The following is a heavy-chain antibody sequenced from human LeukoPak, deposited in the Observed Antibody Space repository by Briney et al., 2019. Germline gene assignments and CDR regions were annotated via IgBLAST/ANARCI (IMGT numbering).Heavy chain of an antibody. CDR3: ARDRGGILYVWFDP. J-gene: IGHJ5*02. Sequence: ASVKVSCKASGYTFTSYDINWVRQATGQGLEWMGWISAYNGNTNYVRNLQGRLTMTTDTSTNTAYMELRSLRSDDTAVYYCARDRGGILYVWFDPWGQGTLVTVSS. CDR1: GYTFTSYD. V-gene: IGHV1-18*01. CDR2: ISAYNGNT. D-gene: IGHD2-15*01.